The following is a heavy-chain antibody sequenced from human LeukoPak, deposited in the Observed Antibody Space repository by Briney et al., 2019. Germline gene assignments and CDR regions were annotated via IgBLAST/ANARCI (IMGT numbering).Heavy chain of an antibody. D-gene: IGHD2-2*01. CDR1: GFTFSSYS. J-gene: IGHJ4*02. CDR2: ISSSSSTI. Sequence: GGSLRLSCAASGFTFSSYSMNWVRQAPGKGLEWVSYISSSSSTIYYADSVKGRFTISRDNAKNSLYLQMNSLRAEDTAVYYCARDLDRDIVVVPAANRNDYWGQGTLVTVSS. CDR3: ARDLDRDIVVVPAANRNDY. V-gene: IGHV3-48*01.